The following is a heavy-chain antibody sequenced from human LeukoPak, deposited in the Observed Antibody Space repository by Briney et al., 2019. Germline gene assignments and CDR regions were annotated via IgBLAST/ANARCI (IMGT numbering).Heavy chain of an antibody. CDR3: AILVVAVTD. D-gene: IGHD2-15*01. J-gene: IGHJ4*02. CDR1: GGSISSYF. CDR2: IYYSGST. Sequence: SETLSLTCTVSGGSISSYFWSWIRQPPGKGLEWIGSIYYSGSTYYNPSLKSRVTISVDTSKNQFSLKLSSVTAADTAVYYCAILVVAVTDWGQGTLVTVSS. V-gene: IGHV4-59*12.